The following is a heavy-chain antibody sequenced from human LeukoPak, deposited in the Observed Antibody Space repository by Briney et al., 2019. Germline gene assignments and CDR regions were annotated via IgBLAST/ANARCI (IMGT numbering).Heavy chain of an antibody. CDR1: GFTLDDLT. V-gene: IGHV3-43*01. D-gene: IGHD2-21*02. J-gene: IGHJ4*02. Sequence: GGSLRLSCAVSGFTLDDLTLHWLRQAPGKSLEWVSLITWDGSRTYYTDSVKGRFTISRDNTKNALLLQMNNLTKEDTALYYSAKGGVVTAVVYYLDYWGQGTLVSVSS. CDR2: ITWDGSRT. CDR3: AKGGVVTAVVYYLDY.